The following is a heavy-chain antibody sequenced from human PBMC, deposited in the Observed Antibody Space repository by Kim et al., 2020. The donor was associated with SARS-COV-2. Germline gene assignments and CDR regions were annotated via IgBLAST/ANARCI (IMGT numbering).Heavy chain of an antibody. J-gene: IGHJ6*02. D-gene: IGHD5-18*01. V-gene: IGHV3-33*01. CDR2: IWYDGSNK. Sequence: GGSLRLSCAASGFTFSSYGMHWVRQAPGKGLEWVAVIWYDGSNKYYADSVKGRFTISRDNSKNTLYLQMNSLRAEDTAVYYCARRGGAPYSYGSYYYYGMDVWGQGTTVTVSS. CDR1: GFTFSSYG. CDR3: ARRGGAPYSYGSYYYYGMDV.